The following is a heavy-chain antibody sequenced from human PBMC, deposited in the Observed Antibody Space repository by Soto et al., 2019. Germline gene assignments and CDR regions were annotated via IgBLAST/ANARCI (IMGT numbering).Heavy chain of an antibody. Sequence: SGGSLRLSCAASGFTVSSNYMSWVRQAPGKGLEWVSVIYSGGSTYYADSVKGRFTISRDNSKNTLYLQMNSLRAEDTAVYYCARTSVYSYGPYYYNGMDVWGQGTTVTVCS. CDR3: ARTSVYSYGPYYYNGMDV. D-gene: IGHD5-18*01. CDR2: IYSGGST. V-gene: IGHV3-53*01. CDR1: GFTVSSNY. J-gene: IGHJ6*02.